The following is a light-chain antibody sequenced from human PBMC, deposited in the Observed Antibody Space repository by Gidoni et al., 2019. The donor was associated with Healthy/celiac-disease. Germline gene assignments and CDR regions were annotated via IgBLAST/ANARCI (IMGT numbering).Light chain of an antibody. CDR2: KDS. V-gene: IGLV3-25*03. CDR3: KSADSSGTF. CDR1: ALPKQY. Sequence: SYELTQPPSVSVSPGQTARIPCSGDALPKQYAYWYQQKPGQAPVLVIYKDSERPSGIPERFAGSSSGTTVTLTISGVQAEDEADYYCKSADSSGTFFGTGTKVTVL. J-gene: IGLJ1*01.